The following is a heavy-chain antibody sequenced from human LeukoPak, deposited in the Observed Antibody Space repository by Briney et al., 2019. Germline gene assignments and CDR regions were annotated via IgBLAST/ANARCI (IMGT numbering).Heavy chain of an antibody. J-gene: IGHJ4*02. CDR2: ISAYNGNT. Sequence: ASVKVSCKASGYTFTSYAIHWVRQAPGQRLEWMGWISAYNGNTNYAQKLQGRVTMTTDTSTSAAYMELRSLRSDDTAVYYCARADYYDSSGYYYFDYWGQGTLVTVSS. CDR3: ARADYYDSSGYYYFDY. CDR1: GYTFTSYA. V-gene: IGHV1-18*01. D-gene: IGHD3-22*01.